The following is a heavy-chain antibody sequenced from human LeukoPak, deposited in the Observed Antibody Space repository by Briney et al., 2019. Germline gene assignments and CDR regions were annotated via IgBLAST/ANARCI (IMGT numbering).Heavy chain of an antibody. V-gene: IGHV3-30*02. CDR1: GFTFTAAG. D-gene: IGHD1-1*01. CDR2: IWSDGSRR. CDR3: AKDKGTLYFDY. J-gene: IGHJ4*02. Sequence: GGSLRLSCAASGFTFTAAGMHWVRQTPGKGLEWMAFIWSDGSRRFYADSVKGRFTISRDDSKDTLYLEMDGLRAEDTAIYYCAKDKGTLYFDYWGQGALVTVSS.